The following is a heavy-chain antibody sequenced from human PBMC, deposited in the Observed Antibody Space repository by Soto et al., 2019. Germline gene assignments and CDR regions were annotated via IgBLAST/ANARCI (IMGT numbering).Heavy chain of an antibody. Sequence: PSETLSLTCTVSGGSVSSGSYYWSWIRQPPGKGLEWIGYIYYSGSTNYNPSLKSRVTISVDTSKNQFSLKLSSVTAADTAVYYCARAYDCWSGSNNWFDPWGQGTLVTVSS. CDR2: IYYSGST. CDR3: ARAYDCWSGSNNWFDP. V-gene: IGHV4-61*01. D-gene: IGHD3-3*01. CDR1: GGSVSSGSYY. J-gene: IGHJ5*02.